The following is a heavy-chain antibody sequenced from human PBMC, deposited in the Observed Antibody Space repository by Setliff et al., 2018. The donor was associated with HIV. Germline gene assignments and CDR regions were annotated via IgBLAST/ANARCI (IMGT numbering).Heavy chain of an antibody. V-gene: IGHV4-34*01. CDR2: INHSGST. J-gene: IGHJ3*02. CDR1: GGSFSGYY. CDR3: ARRRWELLKRGAAFDI. Sequence: PSETLSLTCAVYGGSFSGYYWSWIRLPPGKGLEWIGEINHSGSTNYNPSLKSRVTISVDTSKNQFSLKLSSVTAADTAVYYCARRRWELLKRGAAFDIWGQGTMVTVS. D-gene: IGHD1-26*01.